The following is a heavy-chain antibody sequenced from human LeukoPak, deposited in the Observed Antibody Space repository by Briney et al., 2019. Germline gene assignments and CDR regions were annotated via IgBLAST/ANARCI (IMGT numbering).Heavy chain of an antibody. J-gene: IGHJ4*02. D-gene: IGHD3-9*01. Sequence: PSETLSLTCTVSGGSISSSSYHWDWIRQPPGKGLEWIGTIYYGGSTYYNPSLKSRVTISIDTSNNQFFLKLNSVTAADTAVYYCARQRGKMRYFDFVALDYWGQGTLVTVSS. V-gene: IGHV4-39*01. CDR3: ARQRGKMRYFDFVALDY. CDR1: GGSISSSSYH. CDR2: IYYGGST.